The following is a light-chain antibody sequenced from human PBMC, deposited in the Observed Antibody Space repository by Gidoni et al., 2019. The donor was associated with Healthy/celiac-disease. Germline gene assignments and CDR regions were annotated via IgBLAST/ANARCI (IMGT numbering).Light chain of an antibody. V-gene: IGKV4-1*01. Sequence: DIVMIHSPDSLAASLGERATINCKSSQSVLYSSNNKNYLAWYQQKPGQPPKLLIYWASTRESGVPDRFSGSGSGTDFTLTISSLQAEDVAVYYCQQYYSTPQTFGQGTKVEIK. CDR1: QSVLYSSNNKNY. CDR3: QQYYSTPQT. J-gene: IGKJ1*01. CDR2: WAS.